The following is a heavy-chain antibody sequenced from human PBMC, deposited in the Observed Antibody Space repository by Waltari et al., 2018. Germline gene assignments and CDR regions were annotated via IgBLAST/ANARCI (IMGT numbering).Heavy chain of an antibody. CDR1: GGSISSSSYY. Sequence: QLQLQESGPGLVKPSETLSLTCTVSGGSISSSSYYWGWIRQPPGKGLEWIGSIYYSGSTYYNPFLKSRVTISVDTSKNQFSLKLSSVTAADTAVYYCARLGARRWLQWLDYWGQGTLVTVSS. V-gene: IGHV4-39*01. J-gene: IGHJ4*02. CDR3: ARLGARRWLQWLDY. CDR2: IYYSGST. D-gene: IGHD5-12*01.